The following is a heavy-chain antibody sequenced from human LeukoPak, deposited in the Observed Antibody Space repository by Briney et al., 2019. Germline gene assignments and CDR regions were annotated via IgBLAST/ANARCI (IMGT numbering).Heavy chain of an antibody. CDR2: IYTSGST. D-gene: IGHD6-19*01. Sequence: SETLSLTCTVSGGSISSYYWSWIRQPAGKGLEWIGRIYTSGSTNYNPPLKSRVTMSVDTSKNQFSLKLSSVTAADTAVYYCAVAAPTEQFVTSLIDYWGQGTLVTVSS. J-gene: IGHJ4*02. V-gene: IGHV4-4*07. CDR3: AVAAPTEQFVTSLIDY. CDR1: GGSISSYY.